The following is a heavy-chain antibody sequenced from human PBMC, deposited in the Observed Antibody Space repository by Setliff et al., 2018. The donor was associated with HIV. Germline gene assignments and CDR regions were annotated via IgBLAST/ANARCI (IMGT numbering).Heavy chain of an antibody. J-gene: IGHJ4*02. D-gene: IGHD4-4*01. CDR2: ISAYDGDT. CDR1: NYTFTNYA. CDR3: ARVGLSAVPFPTVY. V-gene: IGHV1-18*01. Sequence: ASVKVSCKASNYTFTNYAITWVRQAAGQRPEWMGWISAYDGDTKYAQKFHNRLSMTADTSTTTAYMDLRGLTSDDTGVYCCARVGLSAVPFPTVYWGQGTLVTVSS.